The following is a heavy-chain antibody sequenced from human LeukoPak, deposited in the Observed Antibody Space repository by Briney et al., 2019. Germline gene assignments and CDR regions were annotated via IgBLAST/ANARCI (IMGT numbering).Heavy chain of an antibody. CDR1: GGTFSSYA. CDR2: IIPILGIA. D-gene: IGHD6-13*01. V-gene: IGHV1-69*10. Sequence: ASVKVSCKASGGTFSSYAISWVRQAPGQGLEWMGGIIPILGIANYAQKFQGRVTITADKSTSTAYMELSSLRSEDTAVYYCAREMDPPRKYSSSWYFVNALDIWGQGTMVTVSS. J-gene: IGHJ3*02. CDR3: AREMDPPRKYSSSWYFVNALDI.